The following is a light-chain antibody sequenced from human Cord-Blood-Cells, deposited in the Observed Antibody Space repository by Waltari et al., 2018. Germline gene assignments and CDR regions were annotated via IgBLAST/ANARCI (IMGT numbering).Light chain of an antibody. CDR1: QGISSW. J-gene: IGKJ4*01. V-gene: IGKV1-12*01. Sequence: DIHMTQSPSSVSASVGDRVTFTCRASQGISSWLARYQQKPGKAPKLLIYAASSLQSGVPSRFSGSGSGTDFTLTISSLQPEDFATYYCQQANSFPLTFGGGTKVEIK. CDR2: AAS. CDR3: QQANSFPLT.